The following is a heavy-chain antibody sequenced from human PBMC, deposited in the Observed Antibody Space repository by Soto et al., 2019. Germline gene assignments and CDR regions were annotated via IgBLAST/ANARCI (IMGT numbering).Heavy chain of an antibody. CDR3: ARGHSADCSNGVCSFFYNHEMDV. V-gene: IGHV1-2*04. Sequence: ASVKVSCKASGYSFTDYHIHWVRQAPGQGLEWLGRINPKSGGTSTAQKFQGWVTMTRDRSISTVYMELTRLRSDDTAVYFCARGHSADCSNGVCSFFYNHEMDVWGQGTTVTSP. CDR2: INPKSGGT. J-gene: IGHJ6*02. CDR1: GYSFTDYH. D-gene: IGHD2-8*01.